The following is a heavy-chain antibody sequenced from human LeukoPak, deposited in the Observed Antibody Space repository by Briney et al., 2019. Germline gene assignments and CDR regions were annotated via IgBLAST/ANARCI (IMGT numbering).Heavy chain of an antibody. J-gene: IGHJ3*02. Sequence: ASVKVSCKASGYTFTGYYMHWVRQAPGKGLEWMGGFDPEDGETIYAQKFQGRVTMTEDTSTDTAYMELSSLRSEDTAVYYCATAGLTNRDDAFDIWGQGTMVTVSS. CDR2: FDPEDGET. CDR3: ATAGLTNRDDAFDI. D-gene: IGHD2-8*02. V-gene: IGHV1-24*01. CDR1: GYTFTGYY.